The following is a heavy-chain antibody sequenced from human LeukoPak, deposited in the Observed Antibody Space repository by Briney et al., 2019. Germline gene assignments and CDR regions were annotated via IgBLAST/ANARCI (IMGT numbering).Heavy chain of an antibody. CDR1: GYTFSSYG. V-gene: IGHV1-18*01. CDR2: ISAYNGNT. D-gene: IGHD2-2*01. J-gene: IGHJ6*03. Sequence: GASVKVSCKASGYTFSSYGISWVRQAPGQGLEWMGWISAYNGNTNYAQKLQGRVTMTTDTSTSTAYMELRSLRSDDTAVYYCARVVRGEYRLLKFYYYMDVWGKGTTVTVSS. CDR3: ARVVRGEYRLLKFYYYMDV.